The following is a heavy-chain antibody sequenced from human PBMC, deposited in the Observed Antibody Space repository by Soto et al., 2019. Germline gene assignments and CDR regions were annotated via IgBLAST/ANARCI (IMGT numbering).Heavy chain of an antibody. CDR2: ISYDGSNK. Sequence: QVQLVESGGGVVQPGRSLRLSCAASGFTFSSYAMHWVRQAPGKGLEWVAVISYDGSNKYYADSVKGRFTISRDNSKNTLYLQMNSLRAEDTAVYYCARSKGVIQIDYWGQGTLVTVSS. CDR1: GFTFSSYA. J-gene: IGHJ4*02. V-gene: IGHV3-30-3*01. CDR3: ARSKGVIQIDY. D-gene: IGHD3-10*01.